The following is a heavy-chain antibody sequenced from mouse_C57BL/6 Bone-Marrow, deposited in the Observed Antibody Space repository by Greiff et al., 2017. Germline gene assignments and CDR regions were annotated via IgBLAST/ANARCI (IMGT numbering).Heavy chain of an antibody. CDR2: INPYNGGT. J-gene: IGHJ4*01. V-gene: IGHV1-19*01. CDR1: GYTFTDYY. D-gene: IGHD1-1*01. CDR3: ARAHYYGTPYYAMDY. Sequence: VQLQQSGPVLVKPGASVKMSCKASGYTFTDYYMNWVKQSHGKSLEWIGVINPYNGGTSYNQKFKGKATLTVDKSSSTAYMELNSLTSEDSAVYYCARAHYYGTPYYAMDYWGQGTSVTVSS.